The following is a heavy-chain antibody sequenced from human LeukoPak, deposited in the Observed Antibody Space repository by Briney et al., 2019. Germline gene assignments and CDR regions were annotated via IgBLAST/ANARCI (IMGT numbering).Heavy chain of an antibody. V-gene: IGHV1-46*01. Sequence: ASVKVSCKASGYTFTSYYMHWVRQAPGQGLEWIGIINPSGGSTSYAQKFQGRVTMTRDTSTSTVYMELSSLRSEDTAVYYCARAQATRYYFDYWGQGTLVTVSS. CDR1: GYTFTSYY. D-gene: IGHD2-15*01. CDR3: ARAQATRYYFDY. CDR2: INPSGGST. J-gene: IGHJ4*02.